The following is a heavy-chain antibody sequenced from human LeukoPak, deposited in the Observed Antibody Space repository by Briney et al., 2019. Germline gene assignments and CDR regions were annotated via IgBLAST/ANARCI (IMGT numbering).Heavy chain of an antibody. CDR2: ISSSSSYT. CDR1: GFTFSDYY. CDR3: ARGVLDYVWGSYRRYYFDY. J-gene: IGHJ4*02. Sequence: PGGSLRLSCAASGFTFSDYYMSWIRQAPGKGLEWVSDISSSSSYTNYADSVKGRFTISGDNAKNSLYLQMNSLRAEDTAVYYCARGVLDYVWGSYRRYYFDYWGQGTLVTVSS. V-gene: IGHV3-11*05. D-gene: IGHD3-16*02.